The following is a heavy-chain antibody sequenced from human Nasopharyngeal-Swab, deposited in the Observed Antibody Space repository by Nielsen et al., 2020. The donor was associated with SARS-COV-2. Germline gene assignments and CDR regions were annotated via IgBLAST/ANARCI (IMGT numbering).Heavy chain of an antibody. CDR3: ARDSMPHCSSTSCRKYGMDV. J-gene: IGHJ6*02. D-gene: IGHD2-2*01. V-gene: IGHV3-11*05. CDR2: ISSSSSYT. Sequence: GGSLRLSCAASGFTFGDYYMSWIRQAPGKGLEWVSYISSSSSYTNYADSVKGRFTISRDNAKNSLYLQMNSLRAEDTAVYYCARDSMPHCSSTSCRKYGMDVWGQGTTVTVSS. CDR1: GFTFGDYY.